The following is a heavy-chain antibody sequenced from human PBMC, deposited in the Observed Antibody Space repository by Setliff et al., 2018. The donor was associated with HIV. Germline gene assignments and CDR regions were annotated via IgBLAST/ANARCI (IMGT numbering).Heavy chain of an antibody. Sequence: PSETLSLTCTVSGGSISTYYWSWIRQPPGKGLEWIGYISYSGSTNANPSLKSRVTISIDTSKNQFSLKMSSVTTADTAVYYCARDPPWNYDSSGYPYYFDYWGQGTLVTVS. J-gene: IGHJ4*02. D-gene: IGHD3-22*01. CDR3: ARDPPWNYDSSGYPYYFDY. CDR2: ISYSGST. V-gene: IGHV4-59*01. CDR1: GGSISTYY.